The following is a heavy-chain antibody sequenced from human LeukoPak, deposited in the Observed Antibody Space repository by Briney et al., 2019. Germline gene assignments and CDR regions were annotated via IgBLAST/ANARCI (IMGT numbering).Heavy chain of an antibody. J-gene: IGHJ5*02. D-gene: IGHD3-9*01. CDR3: ARDTAPYYDILTGYYPWFDP. Sequence: ASVKVSCKASGYTFTSYGISWVRQAPGQGLEWMGRIIPIFGTANYAQKFQGRVTITTDESTSTAYMELSSLRSEDTAVYYCARDTAPYYDILTGYYPWFDPWGQGTLVTVSS. CDR1: GYTFTSYG. V-gene: IGHV1-69*05. CDR2: IIPIFGTA.